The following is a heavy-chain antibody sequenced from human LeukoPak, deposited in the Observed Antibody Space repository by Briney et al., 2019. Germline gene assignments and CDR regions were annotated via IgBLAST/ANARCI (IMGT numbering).Heavy chain of an antibody. CDR2: IYYSGST. V-gene: IGHV4-31*03. Sequence: PSETLSLTCTASGGSISSGGYYWSWIRQHPGKGLEWIGYIYYSGSTYYNPSLKSRVTISVDTSKNQFSLKLSSVTAADTAVYYCATQWFGEGDYFDYWGQGTLVTVSS. CDR1: GGSISSGGYY. J-gene: IGHJ4*02. CDR3: ATQWFGEGDYFDY. D-gene: IGHD3-10*01.